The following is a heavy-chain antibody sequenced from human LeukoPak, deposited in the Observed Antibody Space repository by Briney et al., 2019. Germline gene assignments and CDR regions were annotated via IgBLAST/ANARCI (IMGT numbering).Heavy chain of an antibody. CDR2: ISYDGSNK. J-gene: IGHJ3*02. CDR1: GFTFSSYA. D-gene: IGHD3-3*01. V-gene: IGHV3-30-3*01. Sequence: GGSLRLSCAASGFTFSSYAMHWVRQAPGEGLEWVAVISYDGSNKYYADSVKGRFTISRDNSKNTLYLQMNSLRAEDTAVYYCARDNSITIFGVVDPWGAFDIWGQGTMVTVSS. CDR3: ARDNSITIFGVVDPWGAFDI.